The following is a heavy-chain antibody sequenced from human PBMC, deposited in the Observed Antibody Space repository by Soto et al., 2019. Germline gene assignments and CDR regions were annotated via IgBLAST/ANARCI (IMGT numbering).Heavy chain of an antibody. Sequence: GGSLRLSCAATGFSISNYWMSWVRQGPGKGPEWVANIKQDASEKYYVDSVKGRFTISRDNAENSLYLQMTSLRAEDTAVYHCASSVSAIPGESWGQGTLVTVTS. D-gene: IGHD2-21*01. CDR3: ASSVSAIPGES. CDR1: GFSISNYW. CDR2: IKQDASEK. V-gene: IGHV3-7*05. J-gene: IGHJ5*02.